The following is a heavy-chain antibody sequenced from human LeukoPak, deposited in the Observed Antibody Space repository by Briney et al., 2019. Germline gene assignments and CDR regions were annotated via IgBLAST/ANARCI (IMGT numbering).Heavy chain of an antibody. J-gene: IGHJ5*02. CDR2: ISSSSSYI. CDR3: ARSGVVVAALERGVANWFDP. D-gene: IGHD2-15*01. V-gene: IGHV3-21*01. Sequence: GGSLRLSCAASGFTFSSYAMNWVRQAPGKGLEWVSSISSSSSYIYYTDSVKGRFTISRDNAKISLNLQMNSLRAEDTAVYYCARSGVVVAALERGVANWFDPWGQGTLVTVSS. CDR1: GFTFSSYA.